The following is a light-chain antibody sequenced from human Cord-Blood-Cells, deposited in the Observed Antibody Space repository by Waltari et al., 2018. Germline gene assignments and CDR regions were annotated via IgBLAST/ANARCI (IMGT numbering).Light chain of an antibody. V-gene: IGLV1-44*01. Sequence: SVLTQPPSASGTPGQRVTISCSGSSSTSGSTTVNWYQQLPGTAPKLLIYSNNQRPSGVPDRFSGSKSGTSASLAISGLQSEDEADYYCAAWDDSLNGRVFGGGTKLTVL. J-gene: IGLJ3*02. CDR2: SNN. CDR1: SSTSGSTT. CDR3: AAWDDSLNGRV.